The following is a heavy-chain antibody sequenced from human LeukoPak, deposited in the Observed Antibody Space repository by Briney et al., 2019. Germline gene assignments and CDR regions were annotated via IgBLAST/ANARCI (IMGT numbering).Heavy chain of an antibody. J-gene: IGHJ6*02. Sequence: SQTLSLTCAISGDSVSSNSAAWNWIRQSPSRGLEWLGRTYYRSKWYNEYAISVKSRITINPDTSKNQFSLQLSSVTPDDTAVYYCARVGGSYSYGMEVWGQGTTVTVSS. CDR3: ARVGGSYSYGMEV. CDR1: GDSVSSNSAA. CDR2: TYYRSKWYN. D-gene: IGHD5-12*01. V-gene: IGHV6-1*01.